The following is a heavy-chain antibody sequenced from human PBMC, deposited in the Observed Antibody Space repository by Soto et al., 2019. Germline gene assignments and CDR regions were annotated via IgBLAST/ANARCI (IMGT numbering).Heavy chain of an antibody. CDR3: AAAAIPVAGRRPDF. V-gene: IGHV1-2*02. CDR2: INPNNGVT. D-gene: IGHD6-19*01. Sequence: GASVKVSCKASGYMFTGFYLHWVRQAPGQGLEWMGWINPNNGVTTYAKNFQGRVTMTRDSSISTAYMELSSLRSDDTAVYFCAAAAIPVAGRRPDFWGPGTVVTVPS. CDR1: GYMFTGFY. J-gene: IGHJ4*02.